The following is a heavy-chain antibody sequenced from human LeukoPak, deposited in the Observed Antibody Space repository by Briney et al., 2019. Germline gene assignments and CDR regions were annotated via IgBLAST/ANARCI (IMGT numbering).Heavy chain of an antibody. CDR2: IYPTDSDT. J-gene: IGHJ1*01. D-gene: IGHD4-17*01. V-gene: IGHV5-51*01. CDR3: ARVGYSYGDYHLEYFQH. Sequence: GESLKISCKGSGYSFTNYWIGWVRQMPGKGLEWMGIIYPTDSDTRYNPSFQGQVTISADKSISTAYLQWSSLKASDTAMYYCARVGYSYGDYHLEYFQHWGQGTLVTVSS. CDR1: GYSFTNYW.